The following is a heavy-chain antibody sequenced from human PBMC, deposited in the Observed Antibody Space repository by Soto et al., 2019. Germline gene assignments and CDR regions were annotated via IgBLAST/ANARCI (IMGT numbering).Heavy chain of an antibody. CDR1: GYTFTNYY. J-gene: IGHJ2*01. Sequence: ASVKVSCKASGYTFTNYYIHWFRQAPGQGLEWLGILRPRTGNTQYAQRFQGRVTMTSDTSTSTVYMELTSLRSGDTAVYYCAREPNEAFYFDYWG. CDR3: AREPNEAFYFDY. CDR2: LRPRTGNT. V-gene: IGHV1-46*01.